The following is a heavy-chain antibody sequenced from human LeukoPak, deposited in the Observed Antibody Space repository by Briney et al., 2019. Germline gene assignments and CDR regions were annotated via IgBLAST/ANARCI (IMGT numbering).Heavy chain of an antibody. J-gene: IGHJ4*02. CDR3: ARDEPIRETGTTPASFDY. D-gene: IGHD1-1*01. CDR2: ITYDGSNK. CDR1: GFTFSSYA. V-gene: IGHV3-30*04. Sequence: GGSPRLSCAASGFTFSSYAMHWVRQAPGKGLEWVAVITYDGSNKYYADSVKGRFTISRDNSKNTLYLQMNSLRAEDTAVYYCARDEPIRETGTTPASFDYWGQGTLVTVSS.